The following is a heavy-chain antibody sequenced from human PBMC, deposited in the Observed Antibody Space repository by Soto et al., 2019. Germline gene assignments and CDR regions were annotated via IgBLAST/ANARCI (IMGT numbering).Heavy chain of an antibody. J-gene: IGHJ5*01. CDR1: GGSISSGGYS. CDR3: ARLGGYYQALDS. D-gene: IGHD3-22*01. CDR2: IYNSGTT. Sequence: ASETLSLTCAVSGGSISSGGYSWSWIRQPPGKGLEWIGYIYNSGTTYYNPSLKSRVTMSVDTSKNQFSLKLSSVTAADTAVYYCARLGGYYQALDSRAPRTPVTVSS. V-gene: IGHV4-30-2*01.